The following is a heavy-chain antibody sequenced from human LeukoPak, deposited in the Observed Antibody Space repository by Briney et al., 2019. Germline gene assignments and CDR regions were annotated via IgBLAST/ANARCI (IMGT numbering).Heavy chain of an antibody. CDR1: GYTFTTYA. Sequence: GASVKVSCKASGYTFTTYAMNWVRQAPGQGLEWMGWINTNTGNPTYAQGFTGRFVFSLDTSVSTAYQQISSLKAEDTAVYYCARGHQDSSSGPNYYYYYYMDVWGKGTTVTVSS. CDR3: ARGHQDSSSGPNYYYYYYMDV. V-gene: IGHV7-4-1*02. J-gene: IGHJ6*03. CDR2: INTNTGNP. D-gene: IGHD6-6*01.